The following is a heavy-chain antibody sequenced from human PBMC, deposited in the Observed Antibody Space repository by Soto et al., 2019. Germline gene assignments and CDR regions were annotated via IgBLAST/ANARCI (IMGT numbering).Heavy chain of an antibody. Sequence: SETLSLTCTVSGGSISSSSYYWGWIRQPPGKGLEWIGSIYYSGSTYYNPSLKSRVTISVDTSKNQFSLKLSSVTAADTAVYYCARQTITYYYDSSDDYWGQGTLVTVYS. V-gene: IGHV4-39*01. J-gene: IGHJ4*02. CDR3: ARQTITYYYDSSDDY. D-gene: IGHD3-22*01. CDR1: GGSISSSSYY. CDR2: IYYSGST.